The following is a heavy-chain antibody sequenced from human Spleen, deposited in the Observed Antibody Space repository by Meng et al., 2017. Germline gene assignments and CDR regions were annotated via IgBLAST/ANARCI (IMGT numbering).Heavy chain of an antibody. CDR1: GTSVISRVAD. Sequence: SVPRSLPWLFPGTSVISRVADWGWLRQHPGTGLEWIGSIYYSGHTYANPSLKSRVTISVDTSKNQFSLKVSSVTAADSAVYYCARGPTTMAHDFDYWGQGTLVTVSS. V-gene: IGHV4-39*07. CDR3: ARGPTTMAHDFDY. D-gene: IGHD4-11*01. CDR2: IYYSGHT. J-gene: IGHJ4*02.